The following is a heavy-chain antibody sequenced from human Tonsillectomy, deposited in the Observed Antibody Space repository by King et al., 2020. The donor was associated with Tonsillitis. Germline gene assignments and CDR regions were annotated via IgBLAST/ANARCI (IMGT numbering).Heavy chain of an antibody. CDR2: IGWDGGTT. D-gene: IGHD4-11*01. CDR3: AKDMGDYRGAFDI. J-gene: IGHJ3*02. V-gene: IGHV3-43*02. Sequence: VQLVESGGGVVQPGGALRLSCAAAGFTFDDYAMHWVRHAPGKGLEWVSLIGWDGGTTYYVDSVKGRFTISRDNSKNSLYLQMNSLLTEDTALYYCAKDMGDYRGAFDIWGQGTMVTVSS. CDR1: GFTFDDYA.